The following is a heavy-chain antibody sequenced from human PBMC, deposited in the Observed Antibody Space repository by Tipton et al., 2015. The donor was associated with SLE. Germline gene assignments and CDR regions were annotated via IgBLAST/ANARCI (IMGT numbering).Heavy chain of an antibody. V-gene: IGHV4-30-2*01. Sequence: TLSLTCAVSGGSISSGFYFWSWVRQPPGKGLEWIGSIYYSGSTYYNPSFKSRVTISLDKSKNQFSLRLSSVTAADTAVYYCTRGGFREPDYFYYGMDVWGQGTTVTVSS. J-gene: IGHJ6*02. CDR1: GGSISSGFYF. CDR3: TRGGFREPDYFYYGMDV. CDR2: IYYSGST. D-gene: IGHD3-10*01.